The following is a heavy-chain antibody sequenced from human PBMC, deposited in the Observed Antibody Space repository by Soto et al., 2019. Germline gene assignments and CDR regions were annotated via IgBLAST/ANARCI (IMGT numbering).Heavy chain of an antibody. CDR3: AKGVYYSYDAFDM. CDR2: INRDGSST. V-gene: IGHV3-74*03. CDR1: GFTFINYW. J-gene: IGHJ3*02. Sequence: EVQLVESGGGSVQPGGSLRLSCAASGFTFINYWTHWVRQAPGKGLVWVSRINRDGSSTTYADSVKGRFTISRDNAKNTLDLQMNSLRAEDTAVYYWAKGVYYSYDAFDMWGQGTMGTVAS. D-gene: IGHD3-22*01.